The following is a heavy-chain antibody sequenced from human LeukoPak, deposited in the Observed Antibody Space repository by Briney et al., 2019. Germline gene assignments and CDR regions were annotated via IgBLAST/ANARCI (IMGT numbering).Heavy chain of an antibody. Sequence: GGSLRLSCAASGFTLSSYGTSWVRQAPGKGLEWVSAISGSGGSTYYADSVKGRFTISRDNSKNTLYLQMNSLRAEDTAVYYCAKGGSFDYYFDYWGQGTLVTVSS. CDR3: AKGGSFDYYFDY. J-gene: IGHJ4*02. D-gene: IGHD1-26*01. CDR1: GFTLSSYG. CDR2: ISGSGGST. V-gene: IGHV3-23*01.